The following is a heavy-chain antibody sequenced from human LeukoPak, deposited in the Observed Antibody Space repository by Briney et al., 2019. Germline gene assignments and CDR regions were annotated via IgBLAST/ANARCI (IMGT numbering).Heavy chain of an antibody. CDR3: ARETDSTLFDY. Sequence: GGSLRLSCAASGFTFNIYEINWVREAPGKGLEWVSYISSSGSTIYYADSVKGRFTISRDNAKKSLYLQINSLRAEDTAVYYCARETDSTLFDYWGQGTLVTVSS. CDR1: GFTFNIYE. V-gene: IGHV3-48*03. D-gene: IGHD2-2*01. CDR2: ISSSGSTI. J-gene: IGHJ4*02.